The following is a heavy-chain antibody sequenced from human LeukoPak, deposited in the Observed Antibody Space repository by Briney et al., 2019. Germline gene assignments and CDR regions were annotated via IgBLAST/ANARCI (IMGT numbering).Heavy chain of an antibody. D-gene: IGHD5-24*01. CDR2: INPNSGGT. Sequence: ASVKVSCKASGYTFTGYYMHWVRQAPGQGLEWMGWINPNSGGTNYAQKFQGRVTMTRDSSISTAYMELSRLRSDDTAVYYCARGGGRRDGYKKFDYWGQGTLVTVSS. J-gene: IGHJ4*02. CDR3: ARGGGRRDGYKKFDY. V-gene: IGHV1-2*02. CDR1: GYTFTGYY.